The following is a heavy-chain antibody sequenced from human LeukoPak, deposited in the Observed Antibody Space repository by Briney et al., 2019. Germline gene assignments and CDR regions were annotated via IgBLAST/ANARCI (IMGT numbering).Heavy chain of an antibody. V-gene: IGHV5-51*01. J-gene: IGHJ5*02. CDR1: GYSFTTYW. Sequence: GESLKISCKGSGYSFTTYWIGWVRQMPGKGLEWIGIIFPGDSDTTYSPSLQGQVTISADTSINTAYLQWSSLKASDTAMYYCARDYGSENLGGFDPWGQGTLVTVSS. D-gene: IGHD3-10*01. CDR3: ARDYGSENLGGFDP. CDR2: IFPGDSDT.